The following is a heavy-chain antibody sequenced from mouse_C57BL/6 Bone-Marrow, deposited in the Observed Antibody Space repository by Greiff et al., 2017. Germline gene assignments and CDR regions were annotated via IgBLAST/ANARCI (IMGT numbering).Heavy chain of an antibody. CDR1: GYAFTNYL. J-gene: IGHJ2*01. CDR2: INPGSGGT. Sequence: QVQLKESGAELVRPGTSVKVSCKASGYAFTNYLIEWVKQRPGQGLEWIGVINPGSGGTNYNEKFKGKATLTADESYSTAYMQLSSLTSEDSAVYFCASRYGGFCFYDFDYWGQGTTLTVSS. D-gene: IGHD1-1*02. V-gene: IGHV1-54*01. CDR3: ASRYGGFCFYDFDY.